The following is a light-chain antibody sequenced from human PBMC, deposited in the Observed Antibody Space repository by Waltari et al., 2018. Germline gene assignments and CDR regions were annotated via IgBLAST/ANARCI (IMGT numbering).Light chain of an antibody. CDR3: QSYDSTTQV. CDR1: SGDISTFY. J-gene: IGLJ2*01. V-gene: IGLV6-57*03. CDR2: EDD. Sequence: NFVLTQPPSVSGSPGETIILSCTRSSGDISTFYVQWYQQRPGGAPTTVMYEDDRRPSGVPDRFSGSIDRSSNSASPTISGLLSEDEADYYCQSYDSTTQVFGGGTKLTVL.